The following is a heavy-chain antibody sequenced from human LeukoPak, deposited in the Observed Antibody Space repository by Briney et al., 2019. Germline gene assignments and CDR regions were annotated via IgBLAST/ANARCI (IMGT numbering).Heavy chain of an antibody. CDR2: IWTSGST. J-gene: IGHJ4*02. Sequence: SETLSLTCTVSGGSISSYYWSWTRQPPGKGLEWIGYIWTSGSTNYNPSLKSRVTISVDTSKNQFSLNLTSVTAADTAVYYCARRSGSYYKSYFDYWGQGTLVTVSS. V-gene: IGHV4-4*09. CDR3: ARRSGSYYKSYFDY. CDR1: GGSISSYY. D-gene: IGHD3-10*01.